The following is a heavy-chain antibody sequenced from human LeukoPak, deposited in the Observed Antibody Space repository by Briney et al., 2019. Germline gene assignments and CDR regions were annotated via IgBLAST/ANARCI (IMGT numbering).Heavy chain of an antibody. V-gene: IGHV3-48*01. CDR3: ARVGDGYNVGFDY. Sequence: PGGSLRLSCAASGFTFSSYSMNWVRQAPGKGLEWVSYISSSSSTTYYADSVKGRFTISRDNAKNSLYLQMNSLRAEDTAVYYCARVGDGYNVGFDYWGQGTLVTVSS. D-gene: IGHD5-24*01. CDR1: GFTFSSYS. CDR2: ISSSSSTT. J-gene: IGHJ4*02.